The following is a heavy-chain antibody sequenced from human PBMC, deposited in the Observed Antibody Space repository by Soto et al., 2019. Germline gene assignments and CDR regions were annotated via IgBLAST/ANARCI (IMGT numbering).Heavy chain of an antibody. V-gene: IGHV4-39*01. CDR2: IYYSGST. D-gene: IGHD5-12*01. J-gene: IGHJ4*02. Sequence: PSETLSLTCTVSGCSISSSSYYWGWIRQPPGKGLEWIGSIYYSGSTYYNPSLKSRVTISVDTSKNQFSLKLSSVTAADTAVYYCASPGRDGYKGFDYWGQGTLVTVSS. CDR1: GCSISSSSYY. CDR3: ASPGRDGYKGFDY.